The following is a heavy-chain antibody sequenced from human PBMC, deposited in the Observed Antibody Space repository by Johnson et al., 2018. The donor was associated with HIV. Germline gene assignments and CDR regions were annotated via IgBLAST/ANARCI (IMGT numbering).Heavy chain of an antibody. D-gene: IGHD6-19*01. CDR3: ARDREYGLAWGWAFDI. CDR2: IYSGGST. Sequence: VQLVESGGGVVQPGRSLRLSCAAPGFTVSSNYMSWVRQAPGKGLEWVAVIYSGGSTYEAEAVKGRISNYRDNSKNTLYLQMNSLRAEDTAVYYCARDREYGLAWGWAFDIWGQGTMVSVSS. J-gene: IGHJ3*02. V-gene: IGHV3-66*02. CDR1: GFTVSSNY.